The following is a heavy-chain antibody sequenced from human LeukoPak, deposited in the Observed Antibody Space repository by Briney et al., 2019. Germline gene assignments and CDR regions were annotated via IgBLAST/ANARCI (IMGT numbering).Heavy chain of an antibody. V-gene: IGHV3-21*01. CDR3: ARVLLYYYDSSGYSGNWVDP. Sequence: GGSLRLSCAASGFTFSSYGMQWVRQAPGKGLEWVSSISSSSYIYYADSVKGRFTISRDNAKNSLYLQMNSLRAEDTAVYYCARVLLYYYDSSGYSGNWVDPWGQGTLVTVSS. J-gene: IGHJ5*02. D-gene: IGHD3-22*01. CDR2: ISSSSYI. CDR1: GFTFSSYG.